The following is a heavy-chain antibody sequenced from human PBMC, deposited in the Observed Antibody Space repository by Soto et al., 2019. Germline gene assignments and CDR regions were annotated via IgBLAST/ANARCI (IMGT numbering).Heavy chain of an antibody. CDR3: ARDGGTMVRGVEDYYYYMDV. V-gene: IGHV3-48*01. D-gene: IGHD3-10*01. J-gene: IGHJ6*03. CDR2: FSSSSSTF. CDR1: GFTFSSYS. Sequence: GGSLRLSCAASGFTFSSYSMNWVRQAPGKGLEWFSYFSSSSSTFYYADSVKGRFTISRDNAKNSLFLQMNSLRAEDTAVYYCARDGGTMVRGVEDYYYYMDVWGKGTTVTVSS.